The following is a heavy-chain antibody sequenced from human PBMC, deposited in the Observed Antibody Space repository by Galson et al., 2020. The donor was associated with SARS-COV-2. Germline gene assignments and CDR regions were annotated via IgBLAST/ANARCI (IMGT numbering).Heavy chain of an antibody. D-gene: IGHD3-16*01. CDR2: IYSGCST. CDR1: GFTVSSNY. CDR3: ARDLGEDVFDY. J-gene: IGHJ4*02. V-gene: IGHV3-66*01. Sequence: GESLKISCAASGFTVSSNYMTWVRQAPGKGLEWVSVIYSGCSTYYADSVKGRFTISRDNSKNTLYLQMNSLRAEDTAVYYCARDLGEDVFDYWGQGALVTVSS.